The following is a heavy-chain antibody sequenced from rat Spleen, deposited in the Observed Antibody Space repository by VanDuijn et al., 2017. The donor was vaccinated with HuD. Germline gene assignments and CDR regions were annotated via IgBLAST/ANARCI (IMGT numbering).Heavy chain of an antibody. CDR1: GFTFSDYS. Sequence: EVQLVESGGGLVQPGRSLKLSCAASGFTFSDYSMAWVRQAPKKGPEWVATISYDGSSTYYRDSVKGRFTISRDNAKSTLYLQMDSLRSEDTATYYCARPDSSLGITYWYFDFWGPGTMVTVSS. V-gene: IGHV5-7*01. CDR2: ISYDGSST. D-gene: IGHD1-9*01. CDR3: ARPDSSLGITYWYFDF. J-gene: IGHJ1*01.